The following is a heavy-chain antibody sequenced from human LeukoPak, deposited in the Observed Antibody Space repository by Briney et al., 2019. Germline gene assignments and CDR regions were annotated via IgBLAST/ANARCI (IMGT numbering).Heavy chain of an antibody. D-gene: IGHD3-10*01. V-gene: IGHV4-59*12. CDR3: ARDLMVRGVIMNRYYYYYYMDV. CDR1: GGSISSYY. Sequence: SETLSLTCTVSGGSISSYYWSWIRQPPGKGLEWIGYIYYSGSTNYNPSLKSRVTISVDTSKNQFSLKLSSVTAADTAVYYCARDLMVRGVIMNRYYYYYYMDVWGKGTTVTISS. CDR2: IYYSGST. J-gene: IGHJ6*03.